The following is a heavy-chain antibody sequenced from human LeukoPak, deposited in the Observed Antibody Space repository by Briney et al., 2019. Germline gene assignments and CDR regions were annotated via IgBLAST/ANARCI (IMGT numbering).Heavy chain of an antibody. CDR1: GGTFSSYA. J-gene: IGHJ4*02. D-gene: IGHD5-12*01. V-gene: IGHV1-69*04. Sequence: GASVKVSCKASGGTFSSYAISWVRQAPGQGLEWMGRIIPILGTANYAQKFQGRVTITADKSTSTAYMELSSLRSEDTAVYYCARGPSCASGACPRLGLDCWGQGTLVTVSS. CDR2: IIPILGTA. CDR3: ARGPSCASGACPRLGLDC.